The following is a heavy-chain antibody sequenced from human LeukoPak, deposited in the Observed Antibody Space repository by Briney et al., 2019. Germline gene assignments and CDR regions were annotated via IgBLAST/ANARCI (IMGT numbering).Heavy chain of an antibody. Sequence: PGGSLRLSCAASGFTFSNAWMSWVRQAPGKGLEWVVRIKSKTDGGTTDYAAPVTGRFTISRDDSNNTLYLQMNSPKTEDTAVYYCTTEQLVLYYYYYYYMDVWGKGTTVTVSS. CDR3: TTEQLVLYYYYYYYMDV. CDR2: IKSKTDGGTT. D-gene: IGHD6-6*01. J-gene: IGHJ6*03. CDR1: GFTFSNAW. V-gene: IGHV3-15*01.